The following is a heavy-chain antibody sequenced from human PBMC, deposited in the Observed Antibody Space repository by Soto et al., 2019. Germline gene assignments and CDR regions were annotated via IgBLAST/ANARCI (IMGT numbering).Heavy chain of an antibody. CDR2: ISYDGSNK. CDR1: GFTFSSYA. D-gene: IGHD6-13*01. Sequence: QVQLVESGGGVVQPGRSLRLSCAASGFTFSSYAMHWVRQAPGKGLEWVAVISYDGSNKYYADSVKGRFTISRDNSKNTLYLQMNSLRAEDTAVYHCAREDSSSWYEYYYYYGMDVWGQGTTVTVSS. CDR3: AREDSSSWYEYYYYYGMDV. J-gene: IGHJ6*02. V-gene: IGHV3-30-3*01.